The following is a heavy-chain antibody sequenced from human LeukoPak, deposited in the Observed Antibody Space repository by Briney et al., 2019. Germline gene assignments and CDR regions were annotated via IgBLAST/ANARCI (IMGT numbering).Heavy chain of an antibody. V-gene: IGHV5-51*01. CDR1: GYSFSSYW. CDR3: ARSAREGYNWFDP. CDR2: IYPGDSDT. Sequence: GESLKISCKGSGYSFSSYWIGWVRQMPGKGLEWMGIIYPGDSDTRYSPSFQGQVTISADKSISTTYLQWSSLKASDTAMYYCARSAREGYNWFDPWGQGTLVTVSS. J-gene: IGHJ5*02. D-gene: IGHD1-26*01.